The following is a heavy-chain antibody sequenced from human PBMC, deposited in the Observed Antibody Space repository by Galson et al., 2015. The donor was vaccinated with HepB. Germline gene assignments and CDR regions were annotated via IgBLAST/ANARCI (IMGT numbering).Heavy chain of an antibody. CDR2: ISHDGSEK. Sequence: SLRLSCAASGLTFSSYWMTWVRQAPGKGLEWVANISHDGSEKHYMDSVKGRFTISRDNAKNSLFLQMNNLRVEDMAVYFCWVWAPDYYDSSGQYYDDVDVWGQGTLVTVSS. D-gene: IGHD3-22*01. CDR1: GLTFSSYW. J-gene: IGHJ4*02. V-gene: IGHV3-7*03. CDR3: WVWAPDYYDSSGQYYDDVDV.